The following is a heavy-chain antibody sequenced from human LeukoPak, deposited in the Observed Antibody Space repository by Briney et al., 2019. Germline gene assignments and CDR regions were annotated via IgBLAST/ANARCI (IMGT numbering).Heavy chain of an antibody. D-gene: IGHD3-22*01. CDR3: ARDTAPYDSSGALDY. CDR1: GFTFSSYA. V-gene: IGHV3-30*04. Sequence: PGGSLRLSCAASGFTFSSYAMHWVRQAPGKGLEWVAVISYDGSNKYYADSVKGRFTISRDNSKNTLYLQMNSLRAEDTAVYYCARDTAPYDSSGALDYWGQGTLVTVSS. J-gene: IGHJ4*02. CDR2: ISYDGSNK.